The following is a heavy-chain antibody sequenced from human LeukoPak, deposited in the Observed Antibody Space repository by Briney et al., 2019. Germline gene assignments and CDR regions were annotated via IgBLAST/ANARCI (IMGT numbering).Heavy chain of an antibody. CDR1: GFTFSSYW. J-gene: IGHJ3*02. D-gene: IGHD3-3*01. Sequence: GGSLRLSCAASGFTFSSYWMTWVRQAPGKGLEWVANIKQDGSEKYYVDSVKGRFTISRDNAKNSLYLQMNSLRAEDTAVYYCARDESLGDFWSGYFDAFDIWGQGTMVTVSS. CDR2: IKQDGSEK. V-gene: IGHV3-7*01. CDR3: ARDESLGDFWSGYFDAFDI.